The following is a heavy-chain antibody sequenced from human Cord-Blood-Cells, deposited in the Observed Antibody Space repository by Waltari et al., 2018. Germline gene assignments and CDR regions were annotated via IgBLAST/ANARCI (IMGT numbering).Heavy chain of an antibody. V-gene: IGHV4-38-2*01. D-gene: IGHD3-16*02. Sequence: QVQLQESRPGLVKPSETQSLTCAVPGYSITSGYYWGWIRQPPGKGREWIGSNYHSGSTYYNPSLKGRVTISVDTSKNQFSLKLSSVTAADTAVYYCARVGRELSLSYFDYWGQGTLVTVSS. J-gene: IGHJ4*02. CDR1: GYSITSGYY. CDR2: NYHSGST. CDR3: ARVGRELSLSYFDY.